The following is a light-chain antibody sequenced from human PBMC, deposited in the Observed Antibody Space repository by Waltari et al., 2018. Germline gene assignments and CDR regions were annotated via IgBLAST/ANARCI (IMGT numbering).Light chain of an antibody. V-gene: IGKV1-27*01. J-gene: IGKJ1*01. CDR2: AAS. CDR3: QKYISAPRT. Sequence: DFQMTQSPSSLSASVGDSVTITCRASQDISNYLAWYQQKTGKVPKLLIYAASTLQTGVPSRFSGSGAGTDFTLSISSLQPEDVATYYCQKYISAPRTFGQGTKVEIK. CDR1: QDISNY.